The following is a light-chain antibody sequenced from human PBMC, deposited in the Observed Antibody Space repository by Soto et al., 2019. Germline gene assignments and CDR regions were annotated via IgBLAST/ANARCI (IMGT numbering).Light chain of an antibody. CDR3: QQLFDSPIT. CDR2: AAS. V-gene: IGKV1-9*01. CDR1: QVISTS. J-gene: IGKJ5*01. Sequence: DIQFTPSPSSLSASVGDRVTITCRASQVISTSLAWYQVKPGKAPKLLIYAASTLESGVPSRFSATVSGTEFSLTITSLQPEDFATYYCQQLFDSPITFGQGTRLDIK.